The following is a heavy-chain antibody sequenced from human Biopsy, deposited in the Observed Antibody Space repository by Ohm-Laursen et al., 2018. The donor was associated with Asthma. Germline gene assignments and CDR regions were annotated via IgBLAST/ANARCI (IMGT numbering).Heavy chain of an antibody. J-gene: IGHJ4*02. V-gene: IGHV4-39*01. Sequence: TLSLTWPVSGGSISSSSYYWGWIRQPPGKGLVWIGSIYYSGSTYYNPSLKSRVTIFVDTSKNQFFLKLSSVTDADMAVYYCARRITIFGVVAYFDYWGQGTLVTVSS. CDR2: IYYSGST. CDR1: GGSISSSSYY. D-gene: IGHD3-3*01. CDR3: ARRITIFGVVAYFDY.